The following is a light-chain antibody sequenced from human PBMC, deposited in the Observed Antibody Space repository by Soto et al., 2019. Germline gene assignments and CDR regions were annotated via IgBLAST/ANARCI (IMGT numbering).Light chain of an antibody. CDR2: GNN. Sequence: QAVVTQPPSVSGAPGQRVIISCTGSGSNIGAGSDVHWYQQLPGSAPKVLIFGNNNRPSGVPDRFSASKSGTSASLAITGLQPEDEADYYCQSYDNGLSGYVVFGGGTKLTVL. J-gene: IGLJ2*01. V-gene: IGLV1-40*01. CDR1: GSNIGAGSD. CDR3: QSYDNGLSGYVV.